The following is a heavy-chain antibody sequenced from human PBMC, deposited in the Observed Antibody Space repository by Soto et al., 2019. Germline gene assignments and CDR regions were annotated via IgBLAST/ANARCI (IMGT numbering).Heavy chain of an antibody. V-gene: IGHV3-21*01. CDR2: ISSSSSYI. D-gene: IGHD3-22*01. CDR1: GFTFSSYS. CDR3: ARVGVRYYYDSSGYYSDVIYYGMDV. J-gene: IGHJ6*02. Sequence: GSLRLSCAASGFTFSSYSMNWVRQAPGKGLEWVSSISSSSSYIYYADSVKGRFTISRDNAKNSLYLQMNSLRAEDTAVYYCARVGVRYYYDSSGYYSDVIYYGMDVWGQGTTVTVSS.